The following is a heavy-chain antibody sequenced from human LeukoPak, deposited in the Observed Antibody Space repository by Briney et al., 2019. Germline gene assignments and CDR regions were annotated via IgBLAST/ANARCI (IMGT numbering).Heavy chain of an antibody. V-gene: IGHV3-9*01. J-gene: IGHJ6*02. D-gene: IGHD6-13*01. Sequence: GRSLRLSCAASGFTFDDYAMHWVRQAPGKGLEWVSGISWNSGSIGYADSVKGRFTISRDNAKNSLYLQMNSLRDEDTAVYYCARDRRAAAAVYGMDVAVYGMDVWGQGTTVTVSS. CDR2: ISWNSGSI. CDR1: GFTFDDYA. CDR3: ARDRRAAAAVYGMDVAVYGMDV.